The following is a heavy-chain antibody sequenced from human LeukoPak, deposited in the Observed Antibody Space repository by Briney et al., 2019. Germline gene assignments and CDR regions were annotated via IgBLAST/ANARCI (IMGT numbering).Heavy chain of an antibody. CDR1: GFTFSSYW. D-gene: IGHD3-10*01. J-gene: IGHJ4*02. CDR2: IKQDESEK. CDR3: ARDHYYRSGSYYVY. Sequence: GGALRLSCAASGFTFSSYWMSWVRQAPGKGLEWVANIKQDESEKYYVDSVKGRFTISRDNAKNSLYLQMNSLRAEDTAVYYCARDHYYRSGSYYVYWGQGTLVTVSS. V-gene: IGHV3-7*04.